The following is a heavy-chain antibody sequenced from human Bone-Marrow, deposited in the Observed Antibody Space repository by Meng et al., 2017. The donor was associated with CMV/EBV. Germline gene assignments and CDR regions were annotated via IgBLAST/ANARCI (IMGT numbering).Heavy chain of an antibody. CDR1: GFTFSSYG. Sequence: GESLKISCAASGFTFSSYGMHWVRQAPGKGLEWVAFIRYDGSNKYYADSVKGRFTISRDNSKNTLYLQMNSLRAEDTAVYYCAKAPPLVWYGMDVWGPGTTVSVSS. CDR3: AKAPPLVWYGMDV. J-gene: IGHJ6*02. CDR2: IRYDGSNK. D-gene: IGHD3-10*01. V-gene: IGHV3-30*02.